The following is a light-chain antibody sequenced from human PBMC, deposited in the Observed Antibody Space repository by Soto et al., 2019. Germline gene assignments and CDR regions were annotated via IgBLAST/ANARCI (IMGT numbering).Light chain of an antibody. J-gene: IGKJ2*01. CDR2: GAF. CDR1: QNVSSNY. CDR3: QYYGGYYGSSPRYT. V-gene: IGKV3-20*01. Sequence: EIVFTQSPGTLSFSPGERATLSCRASQNVSSNYLAWYQQRPGQAPRLLMYGAFIRATGIPDRISGSGSGTDFTVTISRLEPEDFAVYYCQYYGGYYGSSPRYTFGQGTKVDIK.